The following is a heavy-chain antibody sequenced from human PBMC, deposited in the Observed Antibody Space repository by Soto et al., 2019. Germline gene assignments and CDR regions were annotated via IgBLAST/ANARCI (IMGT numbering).Heavy chain of an antibody. Sequence: QVQLVQSGAEVKKPGASVKVSCKVSGYTLTELSMHWVRQAPGKGLEWMGGFDPEDGETIYAQKFQGRVTMTEDTSTDTAYMELSSLRSEDTAVYYCATGYYDSSGYYPTRVWYFDLWGRGTLVTVSS. CDR1: GYTLTELS. CDR2: FDPEDGET. J-gene: IGHJ2*01. V-gene: IGHV1-24*01. CDR3: ATGYYDSSGYYPTRVWYFDL. D-gene: IGHD3-22*01.